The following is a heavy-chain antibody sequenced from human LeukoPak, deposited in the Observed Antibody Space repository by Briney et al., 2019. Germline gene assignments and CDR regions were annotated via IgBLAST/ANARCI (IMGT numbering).Heavy chain of an antibody. Sequence: SETLSLTCAVSGYSISSGYYWGWIRQPPGKGLEWIGSIYHSGSTYYNPSLKSRVTMSVDTTKNPFSLKQSSVTAADTAVYYCAREGDSSGWYYPFDYWGQGTLVTVSS. CDR1: GYSISSGYY. V-gene: IGHV4-38-2*02. CDR3: AREGDSSGWYYPFDY. J-gene: IGHJ4*02. D-gene: IGHD6-19*01. CDR2: IYHSGST.